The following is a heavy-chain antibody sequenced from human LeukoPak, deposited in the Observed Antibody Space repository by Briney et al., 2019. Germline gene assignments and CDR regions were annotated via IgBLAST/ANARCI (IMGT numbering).Heavy chain of an antibody. CDR3: ARDLYYYYDMDV. CDR2: ISYDGSNK. J-gene: IGHJ6*02. V-gene: IGHV3-30*03. CDR1: GFTFSSYG. Sequence: PGGSLRLSCAASGFTFSSYGMHWVRQAPGKGLEWVAVISYDGSNKYYADSVKGRFTISRDNSKNTLHLQMDSLRAEDTAVYYCARDLYYYYDMDVWGQGTTVTVSS.